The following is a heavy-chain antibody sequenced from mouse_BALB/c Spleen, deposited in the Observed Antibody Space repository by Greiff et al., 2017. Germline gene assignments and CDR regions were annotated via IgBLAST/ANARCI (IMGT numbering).Heavy chain of an antibody. CDR3: ARADYGSSYWYFEV. CDR1: GFTFSSFG. J-gene: IGHJ1*01. V-gene: IGHV5-17*02. D-gene: IGHD1-1*01. Sequence: EVKVVESGGGLVQPGGSRKLSCAASGFTFSSFGMHWVRQAPEKGLEWVAYISSGSSTIYYADTVKGRFTISRDNPKNTLFRKMTSLRSEDTAMYYCARADYGSSYWYFEVWGAGTTVTVSS. CDR2: ISSGSSTI.